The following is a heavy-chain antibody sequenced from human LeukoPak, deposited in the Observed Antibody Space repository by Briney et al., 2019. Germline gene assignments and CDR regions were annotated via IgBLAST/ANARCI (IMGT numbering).Heavy chain of an antibody. CDR1: GYTFTSYG. CDR2: INPSGGST. CDR3: ARGQASYYMDV. J-gene: IGHJ6*03. V-gene: IGHV1-46*01. Sequence: ASVKVSCKASGYTFTSYGISWVRQAPGQGLEWMGIINPSGGSTTYAQKFQGRVTMTRDTSTSTVYMEVSSLRSEDTAVYYCARGQASYYMDVWGKGTTVTISS.